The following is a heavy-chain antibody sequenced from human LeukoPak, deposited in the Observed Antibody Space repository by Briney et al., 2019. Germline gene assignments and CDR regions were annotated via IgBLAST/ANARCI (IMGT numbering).Heavy chain of an antibody. Sequence: YPGGSLRLSCAASGFTFTKYWMTWDRQAPGKGLEWVGNIKQDGSDKNYMDSVKGRFTISRDNTKNSVYLQMSSLRAEDTAVYYCAREVWGPEYWGQGTLVTVSS. CDR3: AREVWGPEY. CDR1: GFTFTKYW. CDR2: IKQDGSDK. V-gene: IGHV3-7*01. J-gene: IGHJ4*02. D-gene: IGHD1-14*01.